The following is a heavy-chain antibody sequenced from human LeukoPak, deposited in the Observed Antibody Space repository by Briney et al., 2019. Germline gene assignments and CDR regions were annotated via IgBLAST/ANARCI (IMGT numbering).Heavy chain of an antibody. CDR1: GFTFSSYA. V-gene: IGHV3-23*01. CDR3: AKDLGFLEWLPSDY. J-gene: IGHJ4*02. Sequence: GGSLRLSCAASGFTFSSYAMSWVRQAPGKGLEWVSAISGSGGSTYYADSVKGRFTISRDNSKNTLYLQMNSLRAEDTAVYYCAKDLGFLEWLPSDYWGQGTLVTVSS. CDR2: ISGSGGST. D-gene: IGHD3-3*01.